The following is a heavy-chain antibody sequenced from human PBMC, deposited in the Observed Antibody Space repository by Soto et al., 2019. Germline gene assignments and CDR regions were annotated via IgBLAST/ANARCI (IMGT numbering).Heavy chain of an antibody. D-gene: IGHD1-1*01. CDR1: GGSVSSGTRC. CDR2: IFYTGGA. CDR3: ASLSYEQLW. V-gene: IGHV4-61*03. Sequence: ASETLPLTWTVSGGSVSSGTRCWSWLRQPPGKGLEWIGYIFYTGGAKYNPSLKSRVTISVDTSKNHFSLKLSSMTAADTAMYYCASLSYEQLWWGQGTLVTVSS. J-gene: IGHJ4*02.